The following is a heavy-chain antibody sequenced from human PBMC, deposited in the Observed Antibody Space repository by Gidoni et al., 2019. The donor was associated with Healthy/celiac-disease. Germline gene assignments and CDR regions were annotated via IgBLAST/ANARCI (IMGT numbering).Heavy chain of an antibody. D-gene: IGHD3-22*01. CDR1: GFTFSSYS. CDR3: ARKPISYYDSSGYYHDAFDI. CDR2: MSRSSSNI. J-gene: IGHJ3*02. Sequence: EVQLVESGGGLVQPGGSLRLSCAAPGFTFSSYSMTWVLQAPGKGRVWVSYMSRSSSNIYYAYSGKGRFTISRDNAKNSLYLQMNSLRAEDTAVYYCARKPISYYDSSGYYHDAFDIWGQGTMVTVSS. V-gene: IGHV3-48*01.